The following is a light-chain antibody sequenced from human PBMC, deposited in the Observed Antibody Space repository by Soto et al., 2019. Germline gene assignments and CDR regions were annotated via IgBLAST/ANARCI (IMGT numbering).Light chain of an antibody. V-gene: IGKV3-11*01. Sequence: IVLTQSPAPLSLSPGERATLSCRASQSVSSYLAWYQQKPGQAPRLLISDASNRATGIPARFSGSGSGTDFTLTISSLEPEDFAVYYCQQRSNWPPWTFGQGTKADIK. CDR3: QQRSNWPPWT. J-gene: IGKJ1*01. CDR2: DAS. CDR1: QSVSSY.